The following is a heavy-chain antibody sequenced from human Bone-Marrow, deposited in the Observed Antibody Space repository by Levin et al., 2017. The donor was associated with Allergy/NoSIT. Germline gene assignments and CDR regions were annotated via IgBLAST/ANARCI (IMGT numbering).Heavy chain of an antibody. CDR1: GFTFSSYE. Sequence: GGSLRLSCAASGFTFSSYEMNWVRQAPGKGLEWVSYISSSGSTIYYADSVKGRFTISRDNAKNSLYLQMNSLRAEDTAVYYCARDLEVVVVVAGKNWFDPWGQGTLVTVSS. CDR3: ARDLEVVVVVAGKNWFDP. CDR2: ISSSGSTI. V-gene: IGHV3-48*03. J-gene: IGHJ5*02. D-gene: IGHD2-15*01.